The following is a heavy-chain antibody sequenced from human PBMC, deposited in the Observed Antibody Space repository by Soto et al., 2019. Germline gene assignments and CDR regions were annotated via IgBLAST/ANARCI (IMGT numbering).Heavy chain of an antibody. CDR3: ARERRRDQGGWNDGTLSYGMDV. V-gene: IGHV3-33*01. J-gene: IGHJ6*02. CDR2: IWYDGSNK. D-gene: IGHD1-1*01. Sequence: PGGSLRLSCAASGFTFSSYGMHWVRQAPGKGLEWVAVIWYDGSNKYYADSVKGRFTISRDNSKNTLYLQMNSLGAEDTAVYYCARERRRDQGGWNDGTLSYGMDVWGQGTTVTVSS. CDR1: GFTFSSYG.